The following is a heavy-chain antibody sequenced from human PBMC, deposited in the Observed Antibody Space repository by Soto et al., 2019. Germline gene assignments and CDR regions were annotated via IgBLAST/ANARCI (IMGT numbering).Heavy chain of an antibody. D-gene: IGHD7-27*01. V-gene: IGHV4-39*01. CDR1: GGSISSNNYY. CDR2: MSYSRST. J-gene: IGHJ4*02. Sequence: QLQLQESGPGLVKPSETLSLTCFVSGGSISSNNYYWGWIRQPPGKGLEWIGSMSYSRSTYYNPSLKSRVTISVDTSKNQFSLKLTSVTAAATAVDYCASHLRPSNWGGGDFDYWGQGPLVTVSS. CDR3: ASHLRPSNWGGGDFDY.